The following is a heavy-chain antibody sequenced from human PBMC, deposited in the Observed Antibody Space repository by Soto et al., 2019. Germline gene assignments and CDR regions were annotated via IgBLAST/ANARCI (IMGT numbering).Heavy chain of an antibody. CDR1: GGSISSSSYY. Sequence: PSETLSLTCTVSGGSISSSSYYWGWIRQPPGKGLEWIGSIYYSGSTYYNPSFKSRVTISVDTSKNQFSLKLSSVTAADTAVYYCARQIRGEYSSGYYYYYGMDVWGQGTTVTVSS. V-gene: IGHV4-39*01. J-gene: IGHJ6*02. D-gene: IGHD3-22*01. CDR3: ARQIRGEYSSGYYYYYGMDV. CDR2: IYYSGST.